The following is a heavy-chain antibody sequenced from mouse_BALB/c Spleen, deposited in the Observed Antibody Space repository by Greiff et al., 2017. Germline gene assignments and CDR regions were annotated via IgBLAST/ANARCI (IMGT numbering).Heavy chain of an antibody. CDR1: GFSLISYG. V-gene: IGHV2-9*02. CDR2: IWAGGST. CDR3: ARDGNYYFDY. J-gene: IGHJ2*01. D-gene: IGHD2-1*01. Sequence: VQLQESGPGLVAPSQSLSITCTVSGFSLISYGVHWVRQPPGKGLEWLGVIWAGGSTNYNSALMSRLSISKDNSKSQVFLKMNSLQTDDTAMYYCARDGNYYFDYWGQGTTLTVSS.